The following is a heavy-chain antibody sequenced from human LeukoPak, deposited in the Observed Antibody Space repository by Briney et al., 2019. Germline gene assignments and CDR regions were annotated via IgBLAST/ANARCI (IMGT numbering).Heavy chain of an antibody. J-gene: IGHJ4*02. CDR2: IYYSGST. D-gene: IGHD3-16*01. CDR1: GGSISSHY. Sequence: SETLSLTCTVSGGSISSHYWSWIRQPPGKGLGWIGYIYYSGSTNYNPSLKSRVTISVDTSKNQFSLKLSSVTAADTAVYYCARAVGGYVLSYWGQGTLVTVSS. V-gene: IGHV4-59*11. CDR3: ARAVGGYVLSY.